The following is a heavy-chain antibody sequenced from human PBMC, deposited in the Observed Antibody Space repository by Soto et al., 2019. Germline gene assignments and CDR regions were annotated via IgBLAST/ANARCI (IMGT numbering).Heavy chain of an antibody. Sequence: GGSLRLSCAASGFTFSSYGMHWVRQAPGKGLEWVAVIWYDGSNKYYADSVKGRFTISRDNSKNTLYLQMNSLRAEDTAVYYCARDGNDDFGSGYYETYYYYYGMDVWGQGTTVTVSS. V-gene: IGHV3-33*01. J-gene: IGHJ6*02. CDR2: IWYDGSNK. CDR1: GFTFSSYG. CDR3: ARDGNDDFGSGYYETYYYYYGMDV. D-gene: IGHD3-3*01.